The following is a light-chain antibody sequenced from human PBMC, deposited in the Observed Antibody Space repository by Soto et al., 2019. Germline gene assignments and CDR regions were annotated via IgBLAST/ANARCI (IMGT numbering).Light chain of an antibody. CDR3: QQYYRPWT. V-gene: IGKV4-1*01. CDR1: QSVFYSSNNKNY. J-gene: IGKJ1*01. CDR2: WAS. Sequence: DIVMTQSPDSLAVSLGERATINCKSSQSVFYSSNNKNYLAWYQQKPGQPPKLLIYWASTRESGVPDRFSGSGSGTDFTLAVSSLQAEDGAVYYCQQYYRPWTFGQETKVEIK.